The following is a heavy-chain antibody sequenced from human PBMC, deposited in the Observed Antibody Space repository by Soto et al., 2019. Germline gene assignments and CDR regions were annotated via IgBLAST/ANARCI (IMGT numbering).Heavy chain of an antibody. CDR2: IASTGSAT. CDR1: GFTFHDYA. J-gene: IGHJ4*02. D-gene: IGHD5-18*01. V-gene: IGHV3-23*05. Sequence: PGGSLRLSCATSGFTFHDYAMSWVRQAPGKGLEWVSAIASTGSATYYADSVQGRFTISRDNSKSILYLQMNSLRVDDTALYYCGKKVETVRLVPFDLWGQGTEVTVSS. CDR3: GKKVETVRLVPFDL.